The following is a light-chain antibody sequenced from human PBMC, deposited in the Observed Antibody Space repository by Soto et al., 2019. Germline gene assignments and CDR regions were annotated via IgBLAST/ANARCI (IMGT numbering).Light chain of an antibody. Sequence: QSVLTQPPSASGAPGQRVTISCTGSSSNIGAGYDVHWYQQRPGAAPKLLISANINRPSGVPDRFSGSKSGTSASLAITGLQADHEGGYYCQSYDSTLSARYVFGTGTKVTVL. J-gene: IGLJ1*01. CDR1: SSNIGAGYD. CDR2: ANI. CDR3: QSYDSTLSARYV. V-gene: IGLV1-40*01.